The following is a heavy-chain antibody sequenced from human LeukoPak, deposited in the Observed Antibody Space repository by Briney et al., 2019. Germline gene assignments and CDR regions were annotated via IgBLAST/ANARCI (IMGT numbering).Heavy chain of an antibody. Sequence: GGSLRLSCAASGFTFSNAWMSWVRQAPGKGLEWVGRIKSKTDGGTTDYAAPVKGRFTISRDDSKNTLYLQMNSLRAEDTAVYYCARGGSGTSNPMNYYFDYWGQGTLVTVSS. CDR2: IKSKTDGGTT. V-gene: IGHV3-15*01. CDR3: ARGGSGTSNPMNYYFDY. D-gene: IGHD3-16*01. CDR1: GFTFSNAW. J-gene: IGHJ4*02.